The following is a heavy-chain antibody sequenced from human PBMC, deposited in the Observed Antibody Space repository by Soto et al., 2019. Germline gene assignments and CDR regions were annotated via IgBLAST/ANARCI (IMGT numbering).Heavy chain of an antibody. CDR3: ARTRIAAAGTRGMDV. CDR2: IDPSDSYT. CDR1: GYSFTSYW. D-gene: IGHD6-13*01. J-gene: IGHJ6*02. V-gene: IGHV5-10-1*01. Sequence: PGESLKISCKGSGYSFTSYWISWVRQMPGKGLEWMGRIDPSDSYTNYSPSFQGHVTISADKSISTAYLQWSSLKASDTAMYYCARTRIAAAGTRGMDVWGQGTTVTVSS.